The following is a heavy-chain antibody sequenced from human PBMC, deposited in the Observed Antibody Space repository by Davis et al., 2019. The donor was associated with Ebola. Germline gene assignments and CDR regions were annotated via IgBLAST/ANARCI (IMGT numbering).Heavy chain of an antibody. D-gene: IGHD5-18*01. CDR3: ARGTAMDPYYFDY. V-gene: IGHV4-59*12. CDR2: IYYSGST. Sequence: PSETLSLTCAVSGYSISRAYYWRFIRQPPGNGLEWIGYIYYSGSTNYNASLKSRVTISEHTSKNQFSLKLRSVTAADTAVYYCARGTAMDPYYFDYWGQGSLVTVSS. J-gene: IGHJ4*02. CDR1: GYSISRAYY.